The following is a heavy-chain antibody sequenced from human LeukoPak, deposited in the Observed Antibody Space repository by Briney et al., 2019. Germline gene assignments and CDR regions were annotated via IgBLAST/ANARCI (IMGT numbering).Heavy chain of an antibody. CDR1: GYTFTSYY. V-gene: IGHV1-46*01. Sequence: ASVKVSCKASGYTFTSYYMHWVRQAPGQGLEWMGIINPSGGSTSYAQKFQGRVTMTRDMSTSTVYMELSSLRSEDTAVYYCAREIRPIAAAGTGREYYFDYWGQGTLVTVSS. CDR3: AREIRPIAAAGTGREYYFDY. D-gene: IGHD6-13*01. CDR2: INPSGGST. J-gene: IGHJ4*02.